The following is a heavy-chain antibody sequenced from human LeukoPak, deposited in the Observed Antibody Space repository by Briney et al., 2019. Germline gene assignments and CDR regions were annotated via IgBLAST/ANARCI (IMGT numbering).Heavy chain of an antibody. CDR2: ISYDGSNK. V-gene: IGHV3-30*18. D-gene: IGHD3-10*01. CDR1: GFSFSSYG. CDR3: AKDTSGSYYFPFDY. Sequence: PGGSLRLSCAASGFSFSSYGMHWVRQAPGKGLEWVAAISYDGSNKYYTDSVKGRFTISRDDSKNTLYLQMNSLRDEDTAVYYCAKDTSGSYYFPFDYWGQGTLVTVSS. J-gene: IGHJ4*02.